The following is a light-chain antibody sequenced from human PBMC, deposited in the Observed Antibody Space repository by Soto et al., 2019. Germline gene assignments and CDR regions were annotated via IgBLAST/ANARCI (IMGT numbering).Light chain of an antibody. J-gene: IGKJ4*01. CDR2: KAS. V-gene: IGKV1-5*03. CDR3: LQYIHHPLT. CDR1: QTINRW. Sequence: GDRVTITCRASQTINRWLAWYQQKPGKAPKLLIHKASTLQGGVPSRFSGSASETEFTLTISSLQPDDFATYFCLQYIHHPLTFGGGTKVEIK.